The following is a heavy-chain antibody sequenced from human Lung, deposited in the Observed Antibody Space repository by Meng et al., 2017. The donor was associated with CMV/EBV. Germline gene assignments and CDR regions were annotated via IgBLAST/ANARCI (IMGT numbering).Heavy chain of an antibody. V-gene: IGHV3-9*01. CDR3: AKSESFDIFSGAFDM. D-gene: IGHD3-9*01. J-gene: IGHJ3*02. Sequence: SCAASGFSFDDYAMHWVRQAPGKGLEWVAGISWNSGNIGYVDSVKGRFSISRDNAKKSLYLQVSSLSVDDTASYYCAKSESFDIFSGAFDMWGHGTIVTVSS. CDR2: ISWNSGNI. CDR1: GFSFDDYA.